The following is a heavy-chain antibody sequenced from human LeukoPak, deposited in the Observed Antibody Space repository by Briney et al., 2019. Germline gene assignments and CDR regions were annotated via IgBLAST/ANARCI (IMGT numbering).Heavy chain of an antibody. CDR1: GFTFSSYA. CDR2: ISGSGGST. Sequence: PGGSLRLSCAASGFTFSSYAMSWVRQAPGKGLEWVSAISGSGGSTYYADSVKGRFPISRDNSKNTLYLQMNSLRAEDTAVYYCAKDPKLYSSSWIDYWGQGTLVTVSS. D-gene: IGHD6-13*01. CDR3: AKDPKLYSSSWIDY. V-gene: IGHV3-23*01. J-gene: IGHJ4*02.